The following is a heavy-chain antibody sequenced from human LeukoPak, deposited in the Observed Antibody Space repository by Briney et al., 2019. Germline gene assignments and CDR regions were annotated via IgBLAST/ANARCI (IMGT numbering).Heavy chain of an antibody. D-gene: IGHD3-16*01. CDR3: ARDMMAIIGYYYLMDV. CDR2: IFPSGST. V-gene: IGHV4-4*07. CDR1: GGSITSYY. J-gene: IGHJ6*02. Sequence: SETLSLTCTVSGGSITSYYWSSIRQPAGKGLEWIGRIFPSGSTNYNPSLKSRVTMSVDTSKNQISLKLSSVTAADTAVYYCARDMMAIIGYYYLMDVWGQGTTVTVSS.